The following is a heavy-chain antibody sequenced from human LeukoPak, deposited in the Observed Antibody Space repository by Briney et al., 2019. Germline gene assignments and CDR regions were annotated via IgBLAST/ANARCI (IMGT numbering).Heavy chain of an antibody. CDR3: AKAYDSSRAEY. D-gene: IGHD3-22*01. J-gene: IGHJ4*02. Sequence: GGSLRLSCAGSGFTFSSSGMSWVRQAPGQGLEWVSGITSGGNTYYADSVKGRFTVSRDNSKNTLFLQMNSLRAEDTALYYCAKAYDSSRAEYWGQGTLVTVSS. CDR2: ITSGGNT. V-gene: IGHV3-23*01. CDR1: GFTFSSSG.